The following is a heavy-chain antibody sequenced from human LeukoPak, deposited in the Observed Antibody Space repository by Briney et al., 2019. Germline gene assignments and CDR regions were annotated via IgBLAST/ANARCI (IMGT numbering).Heavy chain of an antibody. CDR2: ISPNSGGT. J-gene: IGHJ4*02. CDR1: GYSFSGHY. Sequence: ASVKVSCKASGYSFSGHYMHWVRQAPGQGPEWMGWISPNSGGTNYAQKFQGRVTMTRDTSISTAYMELSSLKSDDTAVYYCARVAMSGIGSDDFWGQGTLVTASS. V-gene: IGHV1-2*02. D-gene: IGHD1-26*01. CDR3: ARVAMSGIGSDDF.